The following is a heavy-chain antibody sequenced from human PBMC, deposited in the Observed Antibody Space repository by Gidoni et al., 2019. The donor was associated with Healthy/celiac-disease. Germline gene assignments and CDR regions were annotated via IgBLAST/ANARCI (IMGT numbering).Heavy chain of an antibody. CDR1: GYSFTSYW. V-gene: IGHV5-51*03. CDR2: IYPGDSDT. D-gene: IGHD2-2*01. J-gene: IGHJ3*02. Sequence: EVQLVQSGVEVKKPGESLKISCKGSGYSFTSYWIGWVRQMPGTGLEWMGIIYPGDSDTRYSPSFQGQVTISADKSISTAYLQWSSLKASDTAMYYCARRIVVVPAQDAFDIWGQGTMVTVSS. CDR3: ARRIVVVPAQDAFDI.